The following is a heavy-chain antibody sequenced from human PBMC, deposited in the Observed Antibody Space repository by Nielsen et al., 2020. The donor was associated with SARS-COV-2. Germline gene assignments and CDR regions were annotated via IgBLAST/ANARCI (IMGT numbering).Heavy chain of an antibody. V-gene: IGHV3-23*01. CDR2: ISGSGGST. CDR3: ARDVPYGDYGMDV. CDR1: GFTFSSYA. J-gene: IGHJ6*02. D-gene: IGHD4-17*01. Sequence: GGSLRLSCAASGFTFSSYAMSWVRQAPGKGLEWVSAISGSGGSTYYADSVKGRLTISRDNAKNSLYLQMNSLRDEDTAVYYCARDVPYGDYGMDVWGQGTTVTVSS.